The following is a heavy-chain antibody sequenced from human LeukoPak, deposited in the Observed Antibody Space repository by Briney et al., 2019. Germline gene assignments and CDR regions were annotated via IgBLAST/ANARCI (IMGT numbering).Heavy chain of an antibody. CDR2: IYYSGST. J-gene: IGHJ4*02. CDR3: ARVIQWLRAYLFDY. V-gene: IGHV4-39*07. CDR1: GGSISSSSYY. Sequence: SETLSLTCTVSGGSISSSSYYWGWIRQPPGKGLEWIGSIYYSGSTYYNPSLKSRVTISVDTSKNQFSLKLRSLTAADTAVYYCARVIQWLRAYLFDYWGQGTLGTVSS. D-gene: IGHD5-12*01.